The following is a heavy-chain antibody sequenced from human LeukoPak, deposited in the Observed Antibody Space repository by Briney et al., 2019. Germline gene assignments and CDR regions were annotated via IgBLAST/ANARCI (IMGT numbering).Heavy chain of an antibody. V-gene: IGHV3-74*01. CDR1: GFTFSTYW. D-gene: IGHD3-22*01. J-gene: IGHJ4*02. CDR2: INSDGSSK. CDR3: AMGHYDSSGYAHFDH. Sequence: PGGSLRLSRAASGFTFSTYWMHWVRQAPGKGLVWVSRINSDGSSKDYADSVKGRFTISRDNAKNTLYLQMNSLRVEDTAVFYCAMGHYDSSGYAHFDHWGQGTLVTVSS.